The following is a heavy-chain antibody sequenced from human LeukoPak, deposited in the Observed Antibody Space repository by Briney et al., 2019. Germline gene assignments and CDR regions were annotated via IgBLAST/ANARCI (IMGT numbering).Heavy chain of an antibody. V-gene: IGHV3-53*01. CDR2: LYSGGST. D-gene: IGHD6-13*01. CDR1: GFTVSTNY. Sequence: PGGSLRLSCAASGFTVSTNYMSWVRQAPEKGLEWVSVLYSGGSTYYADSVKGRFTISRDNSKDTLYLQLSGLRAEDTAIYYCGKEFSSGWFFWGQGTLVSVSS. J-gene: IGHJ4*02. CDR3: GKEFSSGWFF.